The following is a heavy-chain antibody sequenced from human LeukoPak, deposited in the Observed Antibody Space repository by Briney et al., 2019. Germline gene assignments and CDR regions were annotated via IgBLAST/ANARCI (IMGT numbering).Heavy chain of an antibody. CDR3: ARGDAHGFDF. Sequence: PGGSLRLSCAASGFTFSSYWMHWVRQAPGKGLVWVARIKSDGSSTGYADSVKGRFTNPRDNAKNTLYLQMNSLRDEDTAVYYCARGDAHGFDFWGQGTMVTVSS. J-gene: IGHJ3*01. V-gene: IGHV3-74*01. CDR2: IKSDGSST. CDR1: GFTFSSYW. D-gene: IGHD2-2*01.